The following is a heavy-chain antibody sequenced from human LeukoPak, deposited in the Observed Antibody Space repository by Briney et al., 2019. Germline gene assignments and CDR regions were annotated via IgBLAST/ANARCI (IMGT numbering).Heavy chain of an antibody. CDR2: IGGSGYST. D-gene: IGHD2-2*01. V-gene: IGHV3-23*01. CDR1: GFTFSNYA. Sequence: PGGPLRLSCAVSGFTFSNYAMTWVRQALGKGLEWVSTIGGSGYSTYDADSVRGRYAISRDNSKNTLYLQMNSLRADDTAVYYCARIPTYQPLLAPSYYDMDVWGKGTTVTVSS. J-gene: IGHJ6*03. CDR3: ARIPTYQPLLAPSYYDMDV.